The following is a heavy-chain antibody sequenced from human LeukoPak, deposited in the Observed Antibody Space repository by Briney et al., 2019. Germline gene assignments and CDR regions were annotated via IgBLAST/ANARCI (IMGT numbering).Heavy chain of an antibody. V-gene: IGHV4-61*01. D-gene: IGHD3-10*01. CDR3: ARRATSGSPYYLDY. Sequence: PSETLSLTCTVSGGSIRSSSYYWTWIRLPPGKELEWIGYMYYSGSTNYNPSLKSRVTMSVDTPKNQFSLKLSSVTAADTAVYYCARRATSGSPYYLDYWGQGTLVTVSS. J-gene: IGHJ4*02. CDR2: MYYSGST. CDR1: GGSIRSSSYY.